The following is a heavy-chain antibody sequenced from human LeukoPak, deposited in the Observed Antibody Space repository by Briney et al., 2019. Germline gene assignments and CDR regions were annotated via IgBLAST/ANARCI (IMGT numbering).Heavy chain of an antibody. Sequence: SETLSLTCTVSGGSVNSGHYYWTWIRQPPGKGLEWIGNIYHSGTTNYNPSLKSRVTISVDTSKKQFSLKLSSVTAADTAVYYCARTFSESYYYYGMDVWGQGTTVTVSS. V-gene: IGHV4-61*01. CDR2: IYHSGTT. J-gene: IGHJ6*02. CDR3: ARTFSESYYYYGMDV. D-gene: IGHD1-26*01. CDR1: GGSVNSGHYY.